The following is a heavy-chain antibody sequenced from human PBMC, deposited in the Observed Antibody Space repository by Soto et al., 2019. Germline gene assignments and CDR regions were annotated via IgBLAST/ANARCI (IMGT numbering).Heavy chain of an antibody. V-gene: IGHV4-59*11. Sequence: VHLRWRGPGLWKLWRTRPLTSPSPVASSATTYWNGFRHPPGRGLAWIGYVYYTGDTNYNPSLKSRVTISLDTSKNQVSLKLTSVTAADTAVYYCARDPSGHPPLYRFDPWGQGTLVTVSS. J-gene: IGHJ5*02. CDR1: VASSATTY. CDR3: ARDPSGHPPLYRFDP. CDR2: VYYTGDT. D-gene: IGHD1-26*01.